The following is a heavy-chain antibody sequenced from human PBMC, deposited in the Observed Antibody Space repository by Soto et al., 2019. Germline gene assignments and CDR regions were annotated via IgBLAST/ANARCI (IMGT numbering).Heavy chain of an antibody. Sequence: QVQLVESGGGVVQPGRSLRLSCAASGFTFSGYGMHWFRQAPGKGLEWVAITRHDGSNTYYADSVRGRFTISRDNSKNTLYLQMDSLRAEDTAVYYCARDGVGATTFFGYFDYWGQGTLVTVSS. CDR1: GFTFSGYG. D-gene: IGHD1-26*01. V-gene: IGHV3-33*01. CDR2: TRHDGSNT. CDR3: ARDGVGATTFFGYFDY. J-gene: IGHJ4*02.